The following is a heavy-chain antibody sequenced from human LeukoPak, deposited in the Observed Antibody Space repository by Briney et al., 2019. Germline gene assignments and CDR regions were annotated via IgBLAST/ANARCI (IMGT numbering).Heavy chain of an antibody. Sequence: ASVKVSRKASGYTFTGYYMQWVRQAPGQGLEWMGWINPNSGGTNYAQKVQGRVTMTRDTSISTAYMELSRLRSDDTAVYYCARGADYYYYYYMAVWGKGTTVTISS. CDR1: GYTFTGYY. V-gene: IGHV1-2*02. J-gene: IGHJ6*03. CDR3: ARGADYYYYYYMAV. CDR2: INPNSGGT.